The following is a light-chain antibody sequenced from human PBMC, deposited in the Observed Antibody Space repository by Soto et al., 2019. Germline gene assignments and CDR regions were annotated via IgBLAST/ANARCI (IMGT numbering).Light chain of an antibody. CDR3: HQYGNSPQT. CDR2: GAS. J-gene: IGKJ1*01. V-gene: IGKV3-20*01. Sequence: EIFLTQSPCTLSLSAVEMATLSCRVSQSVSSANFAWYQQKPGQAPRLLIYGASSRATGIPDRFSGSGSGTVFTLTINILEPDDFAVYYCHQYGNSPQTFGQGTKVDIK. CDR1: QSVSSAN.